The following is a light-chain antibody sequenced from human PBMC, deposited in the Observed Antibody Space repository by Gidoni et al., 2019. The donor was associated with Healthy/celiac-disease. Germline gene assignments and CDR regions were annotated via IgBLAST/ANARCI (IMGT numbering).Light chain of an antibody. CDR1: QSVSSSY. V-gene: IGKV3-20*01. J-gene: IGKJ2*01. CDR3: QQYGSSPEP. Sequence: EIVLTQSPGTLSLSPGERATLSCRASQSVSSSYLAWYQQKPGQAPMLLIYGASSRATGIPYRFSGSGSGTDFTLTISRLEPEDFAVYYCQQYGSSPEPFGQGTKLEIK. CDR2: GAS.